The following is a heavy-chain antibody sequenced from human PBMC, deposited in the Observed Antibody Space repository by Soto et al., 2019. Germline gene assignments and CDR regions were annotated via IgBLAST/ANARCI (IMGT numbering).Heavy chain of an antibody. D-gene: IGHD3-10*01. CDR2: IYHSGST. Sequence: SETLSLTCAVSGYSISSGYYWGWIRQPPGKGLEWIGSIYHSGSTYYNPSLKSRVTISVGTSKNQFSLKLSSVTAADTAVYYCARADGRRYYGSGSYYNIWGQGTLVTVSS. CDR1: GYSISSGYY. J-gene: IGHJ4*02. CDR3: ARADGRRYYGSGSYYNI. V-gene: IGHV4-38-2*01.